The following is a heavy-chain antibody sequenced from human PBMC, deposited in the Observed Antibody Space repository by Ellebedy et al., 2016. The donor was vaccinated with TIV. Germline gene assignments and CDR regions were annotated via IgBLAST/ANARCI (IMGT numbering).Heavy chain of an antibody. V-gene: IGHV3-30*18. CDR3: AKDAPYSSGWYGFDY. D-gene: IGHD6-19*01. J-gene: IGHJ4*02. CDR2: ISYDGSDK. Sequence: GGSLRLXXAASGFTFSDYGMHWVRRAPGKGLEWVAVISYDGSDKYYGDSVKGRFTISRDNSKNTLYLQMDSLRAEDTAVYYCAKDAPYSSGWYGFDYWGQGTLVTVSS. CDR1: GFTFSDYG.